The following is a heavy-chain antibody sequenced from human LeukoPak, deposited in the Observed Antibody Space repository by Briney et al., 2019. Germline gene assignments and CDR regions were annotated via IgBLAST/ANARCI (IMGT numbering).Heavy chain of an antibody. CDR3: ARDPYYYDSSCYYLDY. CDR1: GYTFTSYY. J-gene: IGHJ4*02. D-gene: IGHD3-22*01. CDR2: INPSGGST. V-gene: IGHV1-46*01. Sequence: ASVRLSCKASGYTFTSYYMHWVRQAPGQGLEWMGIINPSGGSTSYAQKFQGRVNMTRDTSTSTVYMELSSLRSEDTAVYYCARDPYYYDSSCYYLDYWGQGTPVTVSS.